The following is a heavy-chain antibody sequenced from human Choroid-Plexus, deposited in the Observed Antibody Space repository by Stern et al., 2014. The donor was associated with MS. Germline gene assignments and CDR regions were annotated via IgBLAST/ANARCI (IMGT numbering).Heavy chain of an antibody. Sequence: QVQLVESGGGVVQPGRPLRLSCVASGFTFGSCAMHWVRQAPGKGPERVAGVSYDGSNKYYADSVKGRFTISRDNSQNTLYMQMSSLRPEDTAVYYCAKDRQYLTYFFDHWGQGSLVTVSS. CDR3: AKDRQYLTYFFDH. D-gene: IGHD2/OR15-2a*01. J-gene: IGHJ5*02. CDR1: GFTFGSCA. V-gene: IGHV3-30*18. CDR2: VSYDGSNK.